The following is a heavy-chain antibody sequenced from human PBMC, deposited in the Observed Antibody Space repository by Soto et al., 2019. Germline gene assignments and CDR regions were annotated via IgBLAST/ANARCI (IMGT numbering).Heavy chain of an antibody. CDR2: IWYDGSNK. Sequence: QVQLVESGGGVVQPGRSLRLSCAASGFTFSSYGMHWVRQAPGKGLEWVAVIWYDGSNKYYADSVKGRFTIFRDNSKNTLYLQMNSLRAEDTAVYYCARDRGPIAVAGCFDYWGQGTLVTVSS. D-gene: IGHD6-19*01. CDR3: ARDRGPIAVAGCFDY. CDR1: GFTFSSYG. J-gene: IGHJ4*02. V-gene: IGHV3-33*01.